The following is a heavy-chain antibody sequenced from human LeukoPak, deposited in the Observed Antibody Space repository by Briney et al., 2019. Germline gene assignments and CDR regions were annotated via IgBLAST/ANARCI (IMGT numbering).Heavy chain of an antibody. CDR1: GFTFSRYA. V-gene: IGHV3-23*01. CDR3: AKVQYSDYDMNFDS. D-gene: IGHD5-12*01. J-gene: IGHJ4*02. CDR2: IGGSDGNT. Sequence: RGSLRLSCAASGFTFSRYAMSWVCQAPGMGLEWVSAIGGSDGNTYYADSVKGRFTISRDNSKNSLYLQINSLRADDTAVYYCAKVQYSDYDMNFDSWGQEPVDTVSS.